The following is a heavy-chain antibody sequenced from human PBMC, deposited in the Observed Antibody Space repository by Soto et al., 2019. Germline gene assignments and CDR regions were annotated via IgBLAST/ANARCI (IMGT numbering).Heavy chain of an antibody. J-gene: IGHJ5*02. D-gene: IGHD2-15*01. V-gene: IGHV1-8*01. CDR2: MNPNSGET. Sequence: QEQLVQSGAEVKKPGASVKVSCKTSGYTFTDYDINWVRQATGQGLEWIGWMNPNSGETGYAQKFQGRDTMTRSAFLSTAYLELSSLRSEDTAVYYCARVAVAARPRWYNWFDPWGQGTLVTVSS. CDR1: GYTFTDYD. CDR3: ARVAVAARPRWYNWFDP.